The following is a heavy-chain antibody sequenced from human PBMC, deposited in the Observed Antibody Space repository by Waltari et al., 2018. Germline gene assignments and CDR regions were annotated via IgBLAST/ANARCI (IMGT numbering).Heavy chain of an antibody. CDR2: ISHDAGNE. CDR3: ARAPGVAEAERRWYLDY. D-gene: IGHD2-15*01. CDR1: RFTFRNDA. J-gene: IGHJ4*02. Sequence: QVQLVESGGGVVQPGGSLRLSCAASRFTFRNDAMPGVRQAPGKGLEWVAVISHDAGNEYYTDSVKGRFTISRDNSKNTLYLQMNSLRLEDTAVYYCARAPGVAEAERRWYLDYWGQGTLVTASS. V-gene: IGHV3-30-3*01.